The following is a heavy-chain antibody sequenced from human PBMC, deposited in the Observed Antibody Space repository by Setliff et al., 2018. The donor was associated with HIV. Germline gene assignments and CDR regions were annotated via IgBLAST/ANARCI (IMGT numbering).Heavy chain of an antibody. CDR3: ARDAGPHYGSGPPLEY. CDR2: IYPSGNI. J-gene: IGHJ4*02. CDR1: GGSISRYY. D-gene: IGHD3-10*01. Sequence: SETLSLTCTVSGGSISRYYWSWIRQPAGKGLEWIGRIYPSGNINYNPSLKSRLTMSIDTSKNQFSLKLSSVTATDTAVYYRARDAGPHYGSGPPLEYWGQGIQVTVSS. V-gene: IGHV4-4*07.